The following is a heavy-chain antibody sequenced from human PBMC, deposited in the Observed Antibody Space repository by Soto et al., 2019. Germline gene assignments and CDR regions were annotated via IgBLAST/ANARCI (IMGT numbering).Heavy chain of an antibody. CDR3: ARRYSRGFDY. D-gene: IGHD6-13*01. V-gene: IGHV4-34*01. CDR2: INHSGST. J-gene: IGHJ4*02. Sequence: SETLSLTCAVYGGSFSGYYWTWIRQPPGTGLEWIGEINHSGSTNYNPSLKSRVTISVDTSKNQFSLKLTSVTAADTAVYYCARRYSRGFDYWGQGTLVTAPQ. CDR1: GGSFSGYY.